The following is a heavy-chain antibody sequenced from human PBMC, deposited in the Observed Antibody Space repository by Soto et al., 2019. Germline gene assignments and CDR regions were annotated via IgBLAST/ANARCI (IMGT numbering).Heavy chain of an antibody. CDR2: INHSGST. CDR1: GGSFSGYY. D-gene: IGHD2-15*01. J-gene: IGHJ4*02. V-gene: IGHV4-34*01. Sequence: PSETLSLTCAVYGGSFSGYYWSWIRQPPGKGLEWIGEINHSGSTNYNPSLKNRVTISVDTSKNQFSLKLSSVTAADTAVYYCARAAPRYCSGGSCYSGSAYWGQGTLVTVSS. CDR3: ARAAPRYCSGGSCYSGSAY.